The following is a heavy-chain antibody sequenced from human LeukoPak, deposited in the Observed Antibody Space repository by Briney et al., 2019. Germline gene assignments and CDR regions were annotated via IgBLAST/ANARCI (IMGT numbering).Heavy chain of an antibody. J-gene: IGHJ5*02. CDR3: ARRADYGSGSYYNKNWFDP. V-gene: IGHV4-59*05. CDR1: GGSSSGYY. D-gene: IGHD3-10*01. CDR2: IYYSGST. Sequence: SETLSLTCNISGGSSSGYYWNWIRQTPGKGLEWIGSIYYSGSTYYNPSLKSRVTISVDTSKNQFSLKLSSVTAADTAVYYCARRADYGSGSYYNKNWFDPWGQGTLVTVSS.